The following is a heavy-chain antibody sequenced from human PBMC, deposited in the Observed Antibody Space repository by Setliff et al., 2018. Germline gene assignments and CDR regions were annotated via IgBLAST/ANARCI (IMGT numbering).Heavy chain of an antibody. CDR1: GGSISSGGYS. CDR2: IYHSGST. J-gene: IGHJ4*02. Sequence: PSETLSLTCAVSGGSISSGGYSWSWIRQPPGKGLEWIGYIYHSGSTYYNPSLKSRVTISVDKSKNQFSLKLSSVTAADTAVYYCARHRAGHIAALDYWGQGTLVTAPQ. V-gene: IGHV4-30-2*01. CDR3: ARHRAGHIAALDY. D-gene: IGHD6-13*01.